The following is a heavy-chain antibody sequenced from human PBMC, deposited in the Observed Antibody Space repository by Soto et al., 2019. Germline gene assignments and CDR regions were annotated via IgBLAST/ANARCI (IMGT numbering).Heavy chain of an antibody. CDR3: TVRASRDYDYVWGSFRYTVDF. D-gene: IGHD3-16*02. Sequence: GGSLRLSCAASGFTFSGSAMHWVRQASGKGLEWVGRIRSKANSYATAYAASVKGRFTISRDDSKNTAYLQMNSLKAEDTAVYYCTVRASRDYDYVWGSFRYTVDFWRQVTLVTISS. V-gene: IGHV3-73*01. CDR2: IRSKANSYAT. J-gene: IGHJ4*02. CDR1: GFTFSGSA.